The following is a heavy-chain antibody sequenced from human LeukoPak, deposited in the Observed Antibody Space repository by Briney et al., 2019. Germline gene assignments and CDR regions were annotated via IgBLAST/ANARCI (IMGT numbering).Heavy chain of an antibody. D-gene: IGHD3-10*01. CDR2: INPNSGGT. V-gene: IGHV1-2*02. Sequence: ASVKVSCKASGYTFTGYYMHWVRQAPGQGLEWMGWINPNSGGTNYAQKFQGRVTMTRDTSISTAYMELSRLRSDDTAVYYCARARIRLWFEESPVDYWGQGTLVTVSS. J-gene: IGHJ4*02. CDR1: GYTFTGYY. CDR3: ARARIRLWFEESPVDY.